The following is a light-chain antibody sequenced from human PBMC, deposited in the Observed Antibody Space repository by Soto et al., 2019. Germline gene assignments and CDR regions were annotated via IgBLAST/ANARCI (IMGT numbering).Light chain of an antibody. CDR3: QHYNSYS. CDR1: QSINNL. Sequence: DVQMTQSPSTLSASVGDRVTITCRASQSINNLLAWYQQKPGKAPKFLIYDVSTLESGVPSRFSGSGSGTEFTLTISSLQPDDFATYYCQHYNSYSFGQGTKVDIK. J-gene: IGKJ1*01. V-gene: IGKV1-5*01. CDR2: DVS.